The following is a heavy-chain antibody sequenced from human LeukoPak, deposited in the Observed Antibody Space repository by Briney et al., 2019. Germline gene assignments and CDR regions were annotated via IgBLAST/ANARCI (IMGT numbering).Heavy chain of an antibody. Sequence: QPGGSLRLSCAASGFTFSSYAMSWVRQAPGKGLEWVSAISGSGGSTYYADSVKGRFTISRDNSKNTLYPQMNSLRAEDTAVYYCAKDPLDPVTTDYWGQGTLVTVSS. D-gene: IGHD4-17*01. CDR1: GFTFSSYA. CDR3: AKDPLDPVTTDY. J-gene: IGHJ4*02. V-gene: IGHV3-23*01. CDR2: ISGSGGST.